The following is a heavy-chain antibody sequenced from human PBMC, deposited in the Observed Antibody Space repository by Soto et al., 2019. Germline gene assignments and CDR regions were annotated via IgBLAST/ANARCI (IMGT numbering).Heavy chain of an antibody. CDR3: ASRGVPADTYGMDV. V-gene: IGHV5-10-1*01. D-gene: IGHD2-2*01. Sequence: HGESLKISCKGPVYSFTSYWISWVRQMPGKGLEWMGRIDPSDSYTNYSPSFQGHVTISADKSISTAYLQWSSLKASDTAMYYCASRGVPADTYGMDVWGQGTTVTVSS. CDR2: IDPSDSYT. CDR1: VYSFTSYW. J-gene: IGHJ6*02.